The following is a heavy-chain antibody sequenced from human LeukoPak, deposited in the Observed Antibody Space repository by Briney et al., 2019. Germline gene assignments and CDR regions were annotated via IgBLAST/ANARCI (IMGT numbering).Heavy chain of an antibody. V-gene: IGHV5-51*01. D-gene: IGHD6-6*01. CDR3: ARRGSSNYFDY. Sequence: GESLKISCKGSGYSFTSYWIGWVRQMPGKGLEWMGIIYPGDSDPRYSPSFQGQVTISADKSISTAYLQWSNLKASDIAMYYCARRGSSNYFDYWGQGTLVTVSS. CDR1: GYSFTSYW. CDR2: IYPGDSDP. J-gene: IGHJ4*02.